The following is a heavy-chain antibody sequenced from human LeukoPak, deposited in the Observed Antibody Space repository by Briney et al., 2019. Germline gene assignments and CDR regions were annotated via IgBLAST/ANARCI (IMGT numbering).Heavy chain of an antibody. CDR2: IYPGDSDT. CDR3: ARPAGYSSVSYIY. CDR1: GYSFTSYW. V-gene: IGHV5-51*01. Sequence: GESLKISCRGSGYSFTSYWIGWVRQMPGKGLEWMGMIYPGDSDTRYRPSFQGQVTISADKSISTAYLEWSSLKASDTAMYYCARPAGYSSVSYIYWGQGTLVTVSS. J-gene: IGHJ4*02. D-gene: IGHD6-19*01.